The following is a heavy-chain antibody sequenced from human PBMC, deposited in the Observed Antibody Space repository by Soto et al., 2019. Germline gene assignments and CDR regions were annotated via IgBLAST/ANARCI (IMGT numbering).Heavy chain of an antibody. V-gene: IGHV4-59*01. D-gene: IGHD3-10*01. J-gene: IGHJ6*02. CDR2: IYYSGST. CDR1: GDSISSYY. CDR3: ARAYGSGSSDYYYGMDV. Sequence: SETLSLTCTVSGDSISSYYWSWIRQPPGKGLEWIGYIYYSGSTNYNPSLKSRVTISVDTSKNQFSLKLSSVTAADTAVYYCARAYGSGSSDYYYGMDVWGQGTTVTVSS.